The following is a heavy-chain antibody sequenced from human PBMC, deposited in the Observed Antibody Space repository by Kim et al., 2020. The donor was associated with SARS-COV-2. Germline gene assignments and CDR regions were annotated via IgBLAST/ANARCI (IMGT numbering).Heavy chain of an antibody. Sequence: RFTISRDNSKNTLYLQMNSLRAEDTAVYYCARVGDYYDSSGYSLFDYWGQGTLVTVSS. CDR3: ARVGDYYDSSGYSLFDY. J-gene: IGHJ4*02. D-gene: IGHD3-22*01. V-gene: IGHV3-53*01.